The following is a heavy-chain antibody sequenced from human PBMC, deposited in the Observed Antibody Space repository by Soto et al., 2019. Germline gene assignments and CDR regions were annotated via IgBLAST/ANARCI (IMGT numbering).Heavy chain of an antibody. D-gene: IGHD2-15*01. V-gene: IGHV1-69*06. CDR1: GGTFSSYA. Sequence: SVKVSCKASGGTFSSYAISWVRQAPGQGLEWMGGIIPIFGTANYAQKFQGRVTITADKSTSTAYMELSSLRSEDTAVYYCARDAPRRYCSGGSCTLPNYFDYWGQGTLVTVSS. CDR2: IIPIFGTA. CDR3: ARDAPRRYCSGGSCTLPNYFDY. J-gene: IGHJ4*02.